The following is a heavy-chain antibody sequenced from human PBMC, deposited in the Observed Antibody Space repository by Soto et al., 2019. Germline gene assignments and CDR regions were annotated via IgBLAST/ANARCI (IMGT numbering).Heavy chain of an antibody. J-gene: IGHJ3*02. D-gene: IGHD5-18*01. CDR3: ARVAYSYGFFQVGAFDI. V-gene: IGHV3-21*01. CDR1: GFTFSSYS. Sequence: GGSLRLSCAASGFTFSSYSMNWVRQAPGKGLEWVSSISSSSSYIYYADSVKGRFTISRDNAKNSLYLQMNSLRAEDTAVYYCARVAYSYGFFQVGAFDIWGQGTMVTVSS. CDR2: ISSSSSYI.